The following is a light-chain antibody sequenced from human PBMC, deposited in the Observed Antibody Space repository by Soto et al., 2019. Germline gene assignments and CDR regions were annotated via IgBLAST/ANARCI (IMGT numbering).Light chain of an antibody. Sequence: IVLTQSPGTLSLSPVERATLSCRASQSVSSSFLSWYQQKPGQAPRLLIYGASSRATGIPDRFSGSGSGTDFTLTISRLEPEDFAVYYCHQYGSSPATLGQGTKVDIK. CDR1: QSVSSSF. CDR3: HQYGSSPAT. V-gene: IGKV3-20*01. J-gene: IGKJ1*01. CDR2: GAS.